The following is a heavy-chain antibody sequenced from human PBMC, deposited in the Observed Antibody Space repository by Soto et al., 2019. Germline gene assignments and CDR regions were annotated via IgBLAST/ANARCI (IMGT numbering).Heavy chain of an antibody. CDR3: ARIRSGNHPDN. CDR1: GGSISSAGYF. V-gene: IGHV4-31*03. CDR2: IYYSGSA. D-gene: IGHD4-4*01. J-gene: IGHJ4*02. Sequence: QVQLQESGPGLVKPSQTLSLTCSVSGGSISSAGYFWSWIRQHPGKGLEWIGHIYYSGSAYYSPSLKSRVAISVATSRNQFSLNLSSVTAADTAVYYCARIRSGNHPDNWGQGTLVTVSS.